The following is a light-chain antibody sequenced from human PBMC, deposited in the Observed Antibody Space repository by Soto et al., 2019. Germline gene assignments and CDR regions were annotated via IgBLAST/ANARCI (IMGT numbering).Light chain of an antibody. V-gene: IGKV3-20*01. Sequence: EIVMTQSPATLSVSPGERATLSCRASQSVSSSYLAWYQQKPGQAPRLLIYGASSRATGIPDRFSGSGSGTDFTLTISRLEPEDFAVYYCQQYGSSPSPFGGGTKVDIK. CDR2: GAS. CDR1: QSVSSSY. CDR3: QQYGSSPSP. J-gene: IGKJ4*01.